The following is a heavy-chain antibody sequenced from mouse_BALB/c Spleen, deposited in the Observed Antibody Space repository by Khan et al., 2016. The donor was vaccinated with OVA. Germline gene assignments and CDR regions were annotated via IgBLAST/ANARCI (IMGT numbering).Heavy chain of an antibody. CDR1: GFTFSSYG. CDR2: INSNGGST. J-gene: IGHJ2*01. CDR3: SRMARTIN. V-gene: IGHV5-6-3*01. Sequence: EVELVESGGDLVQPGGSLKLSCVASGFTFSSYGMSWVRQTPDKRLELVATINSNGGSTYYPDSVKGRFTISRDNAKNTLYLQMSSLKSEDTAMYYCSRMARTINWGQGTTLTVAS.